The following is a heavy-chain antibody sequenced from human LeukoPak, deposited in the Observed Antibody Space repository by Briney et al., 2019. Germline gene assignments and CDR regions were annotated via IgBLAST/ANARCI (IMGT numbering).Heavy chain of an antibody. J-gene: IGHJ6*03. D-gene: IGHD6-13*01. Sequence: ASVKVSCKASGYTFTSYGISWVRQAPGQGLEWMGWISAYNGNTNYAQKLQGRVTMTTDTSTSTAYMELRSLRSDDTAVYYCARARGSSWYDYYYYYYMDVWGKGTTVTISS. CDR2: ISAYNGNT. CDR1: GYTFTSYG. CDR3: ARARGSSWYDYYYYYYMDV. V-gene: IGHV1-18*01.